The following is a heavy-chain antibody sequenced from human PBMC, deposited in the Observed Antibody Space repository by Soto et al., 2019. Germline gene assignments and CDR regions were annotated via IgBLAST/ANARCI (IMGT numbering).Heavy chain of an antibody. J-gene: IGHJ4*02. V-gene: IGHV1-2*04. Sequence: GASVKVSCKASGYTFTGYYMHWVRQAPGQGLEWMGWINPNSGGTNYAQKFQGWVTMTRDTSISTAYMELSRLRSDDTAVYYCARERQKLFTVTMDCFDYWGQGTLVTSPQ. CDR2: INPNSGGT. D-gene: IGHD4-17*01. CDR1: GYTFTGYY. CDR3: ARERQKLFTVTMDCFDY.